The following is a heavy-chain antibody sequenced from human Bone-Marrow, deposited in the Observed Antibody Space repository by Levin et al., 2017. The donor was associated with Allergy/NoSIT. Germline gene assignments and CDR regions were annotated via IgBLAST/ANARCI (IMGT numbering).Heavy chain of an antibody. CDR1: GFTFSSFA. J-gene: IGHJ4*02. V-gene: IGHV3-30*14. D-gene: IGHD2-2*01. Sequence: GESLKISCAASGFTFSSFALHWVRQAPGKGLEWVAAITSYGYSQYYADSVKGRFTISRDNSKNTMYLEMNSLGPEDTAVYYCAREVQVFVVVGGLDSWGQGTRVSVSS. CDR3: AREVQVFVVVGGLDS. CDR2: ITSYGYSQ.